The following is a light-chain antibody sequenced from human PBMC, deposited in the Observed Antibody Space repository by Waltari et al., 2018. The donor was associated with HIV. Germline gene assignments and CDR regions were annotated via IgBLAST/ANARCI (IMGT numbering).Light chain of an antibody. J-gene: IGLJ2*01. CDR3: ATWDDTMSVV. CDR2: NND. V-gene: IGLV1-44*01. CDR1: PSNIGGNS. Sequence: SLLTQPPSVSGAPGQRVNISCSGGPSNIGGNSVNWYRQLPGTAPILLIYNNDQRPSGVPVLFSGSKSATSASLVISGLQSDDEADYYCATWDDTMSVVFGGGTRLTVL.